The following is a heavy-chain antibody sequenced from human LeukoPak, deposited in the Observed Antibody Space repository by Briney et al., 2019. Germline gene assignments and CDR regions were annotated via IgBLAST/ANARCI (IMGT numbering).Heavy chain of an antibody. CDR1: GGSTSSYY. Sequence: PSETLSLTCTVSGGSTSSYYWSWIRQPAGKGLEWIGRIYTSGSTNYNPSLKSRVTMSVDTSKNQFSLKLSSVTAADTAVYYCARSTGRGFLFAFDIWGQGTMVTVSS. CDR2: IYTSGST. D-gene: IGHD3-10*01. V-gene: IGHV4-4*07. CDR3: ARSTGRGFLFAFDI. J-gene: IGHJ3*02.